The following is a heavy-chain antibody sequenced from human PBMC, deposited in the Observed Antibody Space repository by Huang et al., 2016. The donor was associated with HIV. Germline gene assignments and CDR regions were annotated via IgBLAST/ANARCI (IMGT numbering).Heavy chain of an antibody. CDR2: IKSEESST. CDR3: ARDPRIQSWLNFFDY. Sequence: EVQLVESGGGLVQPGGSLRLSCAASGFSISSYWVHWVRQAPGMGRVWVARIKSEESSTSYAESGKGRVTISRDNAKNTLYLQMNSLRAEDTAVYYCARDPRIQSWLNFFDYWGQGTLVSVSS. D-gene: IGHD3-22*01. CDR1: GFSISSYW. J-gene: IGHJ4*02. V-gene: IGHV3-74*01.